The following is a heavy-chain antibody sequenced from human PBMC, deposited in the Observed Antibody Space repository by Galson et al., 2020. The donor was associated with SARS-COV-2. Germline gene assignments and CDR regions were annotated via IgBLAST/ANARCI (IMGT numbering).Heavy chain of an antibody. CDR1: GFTFSSYA. D-gene: IGHD3-16*01. J-gene: IGHJ6*03. CDR3: ARDLGASMDV. V-gene: IGHV3-30*04. Sequence: QLGESLKISCAASGFTFSSYAMHWVRQAPGKGLEWVAVISYDGSNKYYADSVKGRFTISRDKSKNTLYLQMNSLRAEDTAVYYCARDLGASMDVWGKGTTVTVSS. CDR2: ISYDGSNK.